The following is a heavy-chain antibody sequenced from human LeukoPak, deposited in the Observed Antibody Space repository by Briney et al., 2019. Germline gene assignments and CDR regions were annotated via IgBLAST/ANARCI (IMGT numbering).Heavy chain of an antibody. CDR1: GFTFSNAW. J-gene: IGHJ4*02. Sequence: GGSLRLSCAASGFTFSNAWMSWVRQAPGKGLEWVGRIKSKTDGGTTDYAAPVKGRFTISRDDSKNTLYLQMNSLKTEDTAVYYCMVRGVIIGAIPYYFDYWGQGTLVTVSS. CDR3: MVRGVIIGAIPYYFDY. V-gene: IGHV3-15*01. D-gene: IGHD3-10*01. CDR2: IKSKTDGGTT.